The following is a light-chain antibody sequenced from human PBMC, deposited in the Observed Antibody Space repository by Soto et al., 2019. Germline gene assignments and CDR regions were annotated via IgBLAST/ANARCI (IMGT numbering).Light chain of an antibody. J-gene: IGKJ4*01. CDR1: QDISNY. CDR2: DAS. V-gene: IGKV1-33*01. Sequence: DIQMTQSPSSLSASVGDRVTITCQASQDISNYLNWYQQKPGKAPKLLIYDASNLETGFPSRFSGSGSGTDFAFTISSLQPEDIATYYCQQYDNLPPPFGGGTKVEI. CDR3: QQYDNLPPP.